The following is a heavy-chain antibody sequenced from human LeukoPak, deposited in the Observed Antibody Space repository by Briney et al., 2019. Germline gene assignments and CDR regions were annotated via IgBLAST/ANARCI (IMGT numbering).Heavy chain of an antibody. CDR2: ISTSRSYT. J-gene: IGHJ1*01. D-gene: IGHD4-17*01. Sequence: PGGSLRLSCAASGFTFSDYYMRWIRQAPGKGLDWVSCISTSRSYTKYADSVKGRFTVSRDNAKNSLYLQMNSLRAEDTAVYYCVRSGEFGDYGTGYFQQWGQGTLVTVSS. V-gene: IGHV3-11*06. CDR3: VRSGEFGDYGTGYFQQ. CDR1: GFTFSDYY.